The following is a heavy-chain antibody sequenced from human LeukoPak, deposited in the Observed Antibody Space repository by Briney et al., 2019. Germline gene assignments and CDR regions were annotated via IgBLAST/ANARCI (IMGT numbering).Heavy chain of an antibody. CDR1: GGSISSSNW. CDR2: IYYSGSI. CDR3: LCTSGSYSDAFDI. V-gene: IGHV4-28*05. J-gene: IGHJ3*02. Sequence: SETLSLTCAVSGGSISSSNWWGWIRQPPGKGLEWIGYIYYSGSIYYNPSLKSRVTMSVDTSKNQFSLKLSSVTAVDTAVYYCLCTSGSYSDAFDIWGQGTMVTVSS. D-gene: IGHD1-26*01.